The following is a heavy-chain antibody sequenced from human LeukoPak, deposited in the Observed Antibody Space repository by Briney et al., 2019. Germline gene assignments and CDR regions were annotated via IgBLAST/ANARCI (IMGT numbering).Heavy chain of an antibody. D-gene: IGHD3-3*01. CDR3: AREEGHYDFWSGPSYGMDV. J-gene: IGHJ6*02. Sequence: SVTVSCTASGGTFSSYAISWVRQAPGQGLEWMGGIIPIFGTANYAQKFQGRVTITADESTSTAYMELSSLRSEDTAVYYCAREEGHYDFWSGPSYGMDVWGQGTTVTVSS. CDR1: GGTFSSYA. CDR2: IIPIFGTA. V-gene: IGHV1-69*13.